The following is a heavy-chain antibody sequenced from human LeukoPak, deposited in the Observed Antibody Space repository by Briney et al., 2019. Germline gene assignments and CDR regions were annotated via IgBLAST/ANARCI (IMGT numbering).Heavy chain of an antibody. CDR3: ARAPNRAYYIDV. CDR1: GFTVSSNY. J-gene: IGHJ6*03. Sequence: PWGSLRFSCAVSGFTVSSNYMSRVRQAPGKGLEWVTVIYSGGTTYYAESVKGRFTISRANSKNTLYLQMNILRAEDTAVYYWARAPNRAYYIDVWGKGNTVTVSS. D-gene: IGHD7-27*01. V-gene: IGHV3-53*01. CDR2: IYSGGTT.